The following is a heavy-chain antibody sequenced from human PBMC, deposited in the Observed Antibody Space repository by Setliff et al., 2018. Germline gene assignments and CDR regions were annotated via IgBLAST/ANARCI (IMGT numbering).Heavy chain of an antibody. J-gene: IGHJ6*02. D-gene: IGHD1-20*01. CDR2: ISGSGTTI. CDR3: ARDGVYYAMDV. V-gene: IGHV3-48*04. CDR1: GFTFGHYN. Sequence: GGSLRLSCTASGFTFGHYNMNWVRQAPGKGLEWVSKISGSGTTIYYADSVRGRFTISRDNAKNSLFLQMNSLRVEDTAVYYCARDGVYYAMDVWGQGTTVTVSS.